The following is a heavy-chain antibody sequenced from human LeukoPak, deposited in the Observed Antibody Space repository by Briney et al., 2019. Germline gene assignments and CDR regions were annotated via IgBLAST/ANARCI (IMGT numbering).Heavy chain of an antibody. CDR3: ARERAVAGLDY. D-gene: IGHD6-19*01. V-gene: IGHV3-7*01. J-gene: IGHJ4*02. CDR1: GFTFSTYW. CDR2: INQDGSEK. Sequence: GGSLRLSCAASGFTFSTYWMGWVRQAPGKGLEWVANINQDGSEKYYVDSVKGRFTISRDNARNSLFLQMNSLRAEDTAVYYCARERAVAGLDYWGQGTLVTVSS.